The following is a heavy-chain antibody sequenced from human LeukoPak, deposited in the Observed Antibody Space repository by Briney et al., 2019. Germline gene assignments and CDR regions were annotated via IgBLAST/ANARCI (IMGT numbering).Heavy chain of an antibody. Sequence: GGSLRLSCAASGFTFSSYGMHWVRQAPGKGLEWVAFIRYDGSNKYYADSVQGRFTISRDNSKNTLYLQMNSLRAEDTAVYYCAKDDGYYYYYVDVWGKGTTVTVSS. CDR2: IRYDGSNK. V-gene: IGHV3-30*02. CDR3: AKDDGYYYYYVDV. CDR1: GFTFSSYG. J-gene: IGHJ6*03.